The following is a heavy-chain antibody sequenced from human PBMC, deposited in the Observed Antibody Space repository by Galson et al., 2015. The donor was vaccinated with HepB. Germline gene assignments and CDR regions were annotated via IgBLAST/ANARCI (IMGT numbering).Heavy chain of an antibody. CDR1: GGSISSSSYY. J-gene: IGHJ6*03. D-gene: IGHD6-6*01. CDR2: IYYSGST. Sequence: SETLSLTCTVSGGSISSSSYYWGWIRQPPGKGLEWIGSIYYSGSTYYNPSLKSRVTISVDTSKNQFSLKLSSVTAADTAVYYCARAFEYSTSWGGYYYYYMDVWGKWTTVTVSS. CDR3: ARAFEYSTSWGGYYYYYMDV. V-gene: IGHV4-39*07.